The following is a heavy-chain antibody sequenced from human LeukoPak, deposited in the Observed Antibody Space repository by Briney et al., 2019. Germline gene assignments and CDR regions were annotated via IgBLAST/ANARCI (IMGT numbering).Heavy chain of an antibody. CDR3: ARGNTEETAVAGNDFDY. CDR2: INHSGST. D-gene: IGHD6-19*01. CDR1: GGSISSYY. J-gene: IGHJ4*02. V-gene: IGHV4-34*01. Sequence: RASETLSLTCTVSGGSISSYYWSWIRQPPGKGLEWIGEINHSGSTNYNPSLKSRVTISVDTSKNQFSLKLSSVTAADTAVYYCARGNTEETAVAGNDFDYWGQGTLVTVSS.